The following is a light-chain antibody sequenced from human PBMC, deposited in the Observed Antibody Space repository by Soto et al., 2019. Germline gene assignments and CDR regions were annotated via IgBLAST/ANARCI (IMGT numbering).Light chain of an antibody. CDR3: QQYGSSPHT. J-gene: IGKJ2*01. V-gene: IGKV3-20*01. CDR2: GAS. Sequence: EIVLTQSPGTLSLSAGERDTLSCRASQSVSSSYLAWYQHKPGQAPRLLIYGASSRATGIPDRFSGSGSGTAFALTISRREPEDFAVYYCQQYGSSPHTFGQGTKLEIK. CDR1: QSVSSSY.